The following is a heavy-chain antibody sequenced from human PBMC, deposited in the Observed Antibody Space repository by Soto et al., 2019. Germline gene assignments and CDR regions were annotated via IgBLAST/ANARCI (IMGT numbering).Heavy chain of an antibody. Sequence: QVQLVQSGAEVKKPGSSVKVSCKASGGTFSSYASSWVRQAPGQGLEWMGGIIPIFGTANYAQKFQGRVTITADESTSTAYMELSSLRSEDTAVYYCAGESCTNGVCYWVGNRFDPWGQGTLVTVSS. CDR1: GGTFSSYA. D-gene: IGHD2-8*01. J-gene: IGHJ5*02. V-gene: IGHV1-69*01. CDR2: IIPIFGTA. CDR3: AGESCTNGVCYWVGNRFDP.